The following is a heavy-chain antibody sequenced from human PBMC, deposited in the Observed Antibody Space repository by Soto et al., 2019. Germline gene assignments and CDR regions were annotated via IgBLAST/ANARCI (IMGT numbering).Heavy chain of an antibody. CDR2: ISHDGSNK. J-gene: IGHJ4*02. CDR3: AIPRPDTLLLYAFDY. Sequence: GGSLRLSCAASGFTFSSYALHWVRQTPGKGLEWVAGISHDGSNKNYADSVKGRFTISRDISTSTLYLQMNSVRSEDTAVYYCAIPRPDTLLLYAFDYWGQGTLVTVSS. V-gene: IGHV3-30-3*01. CDR1: GFTFSSYA. D-gene: IGHD2-8*01.